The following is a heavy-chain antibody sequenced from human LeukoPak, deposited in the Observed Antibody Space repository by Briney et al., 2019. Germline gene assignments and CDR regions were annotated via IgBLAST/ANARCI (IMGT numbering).Heavy chain of an antibody. D-gene: IGHD4-23*01. CDR2: INPNSGGT. CDR3: AREMETGTVVTPGY. Sequence: GASVKVSCKASGYTFSAYYLHWVRQAPGQGLEWMGWINPNSGGTNYAQRFQGRVTMTRDTSISTTNMELRSLRSDDTAVYYCAREMETGTVVTPGYWGQGTLVTVSS. J-gene: IGHJ4*02. V-gene: IGHV1-2*02. CDR1: GYTFSAYY.